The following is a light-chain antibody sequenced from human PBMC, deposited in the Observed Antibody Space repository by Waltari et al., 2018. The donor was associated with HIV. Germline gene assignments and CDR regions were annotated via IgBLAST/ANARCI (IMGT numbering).Light chain of an antibody. J-gene: IGKJ2*01. V-gene: IGKV1-39*01. CDR1: QSITTY. CDR2: AAS. Sequence: DIQMTQSPSSLSASVGDRVSITCRASQSITTYLNWYQHKPGKAPKLLIYAASSLQTGVPSRFSGSGSGTDFTLTISSLQPEDFATYFCQQTYSTPPTFGQGTKL. CDR3: QQTYSTPPT.